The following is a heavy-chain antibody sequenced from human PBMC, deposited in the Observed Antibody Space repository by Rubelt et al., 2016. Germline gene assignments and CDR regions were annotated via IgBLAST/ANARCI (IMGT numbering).Heavy chain of an antibody. D-gene: IGHD3-9*01. Sequence: QVQLQESGPGLVKPSETLSLTCTVSGGSISSGGYYWSWIRQHPGKGLEWIGYIYYSGSTYYNPSLMSRVSVSVDTFQNQFSRKLSSVTAADTAVYYCARGVVELRYFDWLLYFDYWGQGTLVTVSS. J-gene: IGHJ4*02. CDR3: ARGVVELRYFDWLLYFDY. V-gene: IGHV4-31*03. CDR2: IYYSGST. CDR1: GGSISSGGYY.